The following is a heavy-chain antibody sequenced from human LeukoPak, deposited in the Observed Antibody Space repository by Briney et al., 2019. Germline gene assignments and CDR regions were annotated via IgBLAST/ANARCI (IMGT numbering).Heavy chain of an antibody. V-gene: IGHV1-8*03. CDR1: GYTFTSYD. CDR3: ARGRGWFGELLNNWFDP. CDR2: MNPNSGNT. J-gene: IGHJ5*02. Sequence: ASVKVSCKASGYTFTSYDINWVRQATGQGLEWMGWMNPNSGNTGYAQKFQGRVTITRNTSISTVYMELSSLRSEDTAVYYCARGRGWFGELLNNWFDPWGQGTLVTVSS. D-gene: IGHD3-10*01.